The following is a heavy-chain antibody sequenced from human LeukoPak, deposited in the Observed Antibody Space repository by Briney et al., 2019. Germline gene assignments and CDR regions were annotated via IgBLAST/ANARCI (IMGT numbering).Heavy chain of an antibody. Sequence: GGSLRLSCAASGFTFSAYGMNWVRQAPGKGLEWVSSISRASSYIHYTDSVKGRFTISRDNTKNSLYLQMSSLRAEDTAVYYCATDRGWRTSGYYLYYFEYWGQGTLVTFSS. D-gene: IGHD3-3*01. CDR1: GFTFSAYG. V-gene: IGHV3-21*01. J-gene: IGHJ4*02. CDR3: ATDRGWRTSGYYLYYFEY. CDR2: ISRASSYI.